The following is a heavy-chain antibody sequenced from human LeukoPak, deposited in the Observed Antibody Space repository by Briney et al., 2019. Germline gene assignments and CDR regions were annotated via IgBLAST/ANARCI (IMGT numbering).Heavy chain of an antibody. CDR2: IYHSGSP. D-gene: IGHD6-13*01. Sequence: PSETLSLTCAVSGGSISSGSYSWSWIRQPPGKGLEWIGYIYHSGSPYYNPSLKSRVTISVDTSNNQFSLKLSSVTAADTAVYYCARHVGRSWGPWGQGTLVTVSS. CDR3: ARHVGRSWGP. J-gene: IGHJ5*02. CDR1: GGSISSGSYS. V-gene: IGHV4-30-2*01.